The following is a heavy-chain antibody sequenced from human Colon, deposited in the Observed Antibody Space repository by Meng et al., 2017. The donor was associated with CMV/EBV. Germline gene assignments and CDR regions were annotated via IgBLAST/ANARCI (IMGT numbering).Heavy chain of an antibody. CDR3: ARGAVGNSRRPYFATDV. CDR2: INASGGST. J-gene: IGHJ6*02. Sequence: ASAKVSCKASGYTFTNYYLLWVRQAPGQGLEWLGVINASGGSTMFAQILQGRVTLARDTSTNTVHMEVTSLRSEDTATYYCARGAVGNSRRPYFATDVWGQGTTVTVSS. D-gene: IGHD2/OR15-2a*01. V-gene: IGHV1-46*04. CDR1: GYTFTNYY.